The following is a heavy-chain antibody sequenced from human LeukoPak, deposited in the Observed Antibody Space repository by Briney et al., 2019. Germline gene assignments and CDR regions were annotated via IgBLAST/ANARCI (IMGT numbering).Heavy chain of an antibody. Sequence: GGSLRLSCAASGFTFSTYAMSWVRQAPGKGLEWVSFISPNADRTSKADSVEGRFTISRDNPRNTLYLQMNSLRDDDTAVYYCAIMHGYYDGSGYWVQWGQGTLVTVSS. CDR3: AIMHGYYDGSGYWVQ. CDR2: ISPNADRT. V-gene: IGHV3-23*01. J-gene: IGHJ4*02. CDR1: GFTFSTYA. D-gene: IGHD3-22*01.